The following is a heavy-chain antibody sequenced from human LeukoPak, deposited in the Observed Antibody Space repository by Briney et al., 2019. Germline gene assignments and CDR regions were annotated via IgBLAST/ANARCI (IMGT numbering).Heavy chain of an antibody. CDR2: IWYDGSNK. D-gene: IGHD3-16*01. V-gene: IGHV3-33*01. CDR1: GFTFSSYG. J-gene: IGHJ4*02. CDR3: ARDGRVVLLWGPYFDY. Sequence: PGGSLRLSCAASGFTFSSYGMHWVRQAPGKGLEWVAVIWYDGSNKYYADSVKGQFTISRDNSKNTLYLQMNSLRAEDTAVYSCARDGRVVLLWGPYFDYWGQGTLVTVSS.